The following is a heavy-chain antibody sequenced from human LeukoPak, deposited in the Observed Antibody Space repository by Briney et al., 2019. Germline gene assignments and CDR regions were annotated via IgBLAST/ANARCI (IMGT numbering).Heavy chain of an antibody. CDR2: ISSSSSTI. D-gene: IGHD5-18*01. CDR3: ARDLWRGYSYEKINDY. Sequence: PGGSLRPSCAASGFTFSTYSMNWVRQAPGKGLEWASYISSSSSTIYYADSVKGRFTTSRDNAKNSLYLQMNSLRAEDTAVYYCARDLWRGYSYEKINDYGGQETLVTVSS. J-gene: IGHJ4*02. CDR1: GFTFSTYS. V-gene: IGHV3-48*01.